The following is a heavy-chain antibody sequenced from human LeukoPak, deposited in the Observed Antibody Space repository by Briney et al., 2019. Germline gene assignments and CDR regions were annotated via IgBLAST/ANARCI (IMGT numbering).Heavy chain of an antibody. Sequence: PGGSLRLSCAASGFTFSSYDMSWVRQAPGKGLEWVSTINSYGAYTYYADSVRGRFTISRDNSKNTLYLQMNSLRAEDTAVSYCAKRDSSGSYYFDYWGQGTLVTVSS. CDR3: AKRDSSGSYYFDY. J-gene: IGHJ4*02. CDR1: GFTFSSYD. CDR2: INSYGAYT. D-gene: IGHD3-22*01. V-gene: IGHV3-23*01.